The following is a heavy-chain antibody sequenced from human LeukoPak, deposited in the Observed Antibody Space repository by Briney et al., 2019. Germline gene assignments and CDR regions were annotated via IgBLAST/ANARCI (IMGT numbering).Heavy chain of an antibody. CDR3: ARRTYGGNPYDAFDI. D-gene: IGHD4-23*01. Sequence: KPSETLSLTCTVSGGSISSGGYYWSWIRQHPGKGLEWIGYIYYSGSTYYNPSLKSRVTISVDTSKNQLSLKLSSVTAADTAVYYCARRTYGGNPYDAFDIWGQGTMVTVSS. V-gene: IGHV4-31*03. J-gene: IGHJ3*02. CDR2: IYYSGST. CDR1: GGSISSGGYY.